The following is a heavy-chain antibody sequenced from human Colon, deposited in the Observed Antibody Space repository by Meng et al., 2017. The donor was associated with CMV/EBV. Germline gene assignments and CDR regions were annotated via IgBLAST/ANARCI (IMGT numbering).Heavy chain of an antibody. CDR1: GFAFADYS. CDR2: IDWSGEKT. V-gene: IGHV3-20*01. J-gene: IGHJ5*01. Sequence: GESLKISCVASGFAFADYSMSWVRQAPGKGLEWVSGIDWSGEKTGYADPVKGRFTIFRDNAKNSLYLEMSGLRPEDAALYHCVRTNRGYCSFITYWEWFDPWGQGTLVTVSS. CDR3: VRTNRGYCSFITYWEWFDP. D-gene: IGHD2-15*01.